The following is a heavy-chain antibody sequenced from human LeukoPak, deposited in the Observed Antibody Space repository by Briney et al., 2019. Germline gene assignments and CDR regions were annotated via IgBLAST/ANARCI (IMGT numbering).Heavy chain of an antibody. V-gene: IGHV3-23*01. D-gene: IGHD4-11*01. Sequence: GGSLRLSCAASGFTFSTNSMSWVRQAPGKGLEWVSSLGGSGATPYYADSVKGRFTISRDNSKNILYLQMNTLRAEDTAVYYCAKERLTTPAFDIWGQGTMVTVSS. CDR3: AKERLTTPAFDI. J-gene: IGHJ3*02. CDR1: GFTFSTNS. CDR2: LGGSGATP.